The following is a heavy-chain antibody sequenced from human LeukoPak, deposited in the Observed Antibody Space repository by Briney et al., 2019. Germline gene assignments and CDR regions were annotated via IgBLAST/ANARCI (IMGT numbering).Heavy chain of an antibody. J-gene: IGHJ4*02. CDR2: IYYSGST. CDR1: GGSISSYY. D-gene: IGHD3-10*01. V-gene: IGHV4-59*01. Sequence: PSETLSLTCTVPGGSISSYYWSWIRQPPGKGLEWIGYIYYSGSTNYNPSLKSRVTISVDTSKNQFSLKLSSVTAADTAVYYCARMRFGEFALGYWGQGTLVTVSS. CDR3: ARMRFGEFALGY.